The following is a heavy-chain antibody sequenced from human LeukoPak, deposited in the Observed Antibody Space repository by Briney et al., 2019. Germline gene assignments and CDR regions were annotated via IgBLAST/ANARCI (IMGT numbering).Heavy chain of an antibody. CDR2: ISGSGDTT. Sequence: GGSLRLSCAASGFTFSSYAMSWVRQAPGKGLEWVSAISGSGDTTYYADSVKGRFTISRDNSKNTLYLQMNSLKTEDTAVYYCARESKVSCSSPSCYLIDAFDIWGQGTMVTVSS. J-gene: IGHJ3*02. CDR1: GFTFSSYA. D-gene: IGHD2-2*01. CDR3: ARESKVSCSSPSCYLIDAFDI. V-gene: IGHV3-23*01.